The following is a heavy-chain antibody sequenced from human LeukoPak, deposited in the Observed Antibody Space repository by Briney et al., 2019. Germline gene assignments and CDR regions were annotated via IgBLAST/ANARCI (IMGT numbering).Heavy chain of an antibody. D-gene: IGHD5-18*01. V-gene: IGHV1-2*02. Sequence: GASVKVSCKASGYTFTGYYMHWVRQAPGQGLEWMGWINPNSGGTNYQGRVTMTGDTSISTAYMELSRLRSDDTAVYYCARAGYSYGSRPNFDYWGQGTLVTVSS. CDR2: INPNSGGT. CDR3: ARAGYSYGSRPNFDY. CDR1: GYTFTGYY. J-gene: IGHJ4*02.